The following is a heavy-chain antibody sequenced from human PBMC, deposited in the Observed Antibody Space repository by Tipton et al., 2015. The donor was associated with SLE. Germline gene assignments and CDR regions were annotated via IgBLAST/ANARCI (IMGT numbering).Heavy chain of an antibody. CDR2: VFYSGST. D-gene: IGHD2-2*01. CDR1: GGSIGYYY. J-gene: IGHJ5*02. CDR3: ARSGGLVPASMVWFDP. V-gene: IGHV4-59*08. Sequence: TLSLTCSVSGGSIGYYYWNWIRQPPGKGLEWIGYVFYSGSTNYNPSFRGRVTMSVDTSKIQFSLKVNSVTAADTAVYYCARSGGLVPASMVWFDPWGQGTLVTVSS.